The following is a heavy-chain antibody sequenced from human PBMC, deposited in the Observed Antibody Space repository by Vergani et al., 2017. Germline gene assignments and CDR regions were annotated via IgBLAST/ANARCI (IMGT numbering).Heavy chain of an antibody. CDR3: ARGRDLDCRSTTAYHNWFGP. CDR1: GAAIKDFY. V-gene: IGHV4-59*01. J-gene: IGHJ5*02. Sequence: QVQLQESGPGLVKPSETLSLTCTVSGAAIKDFYWSWFRQPPGKGLEWIGYVYYTGSTTYNPSLKSRVTISVDTSNNQFSLRMTSLTAADTAIYYCARGRDLDCRSTTAYHNWFGPWGQGSLVTGSS. CDR2: VYYTGST. D-gene: IGHD2-2*01.